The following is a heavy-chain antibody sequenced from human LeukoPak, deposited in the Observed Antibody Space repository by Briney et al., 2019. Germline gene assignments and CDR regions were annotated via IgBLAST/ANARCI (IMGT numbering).Heavy chain of an antibody. V-gene: IGHV4-30-4*01. D-gene: IGHD6-19*01. Sequence: SETLSLTCTVSGGSISSYYWSWIRQPPGKGLEWIGYIYYSGSTYYNPSLKSRVTISVDTSKNQFSLKLTSVTAADTAVYYCARAHNSGSDYWGQGTLVTVSS. CDR2: IYYSGST. CDR3: ARAHNSGSDY. J-gene: IGHJ4*02. CDR1: GGSISSYY.